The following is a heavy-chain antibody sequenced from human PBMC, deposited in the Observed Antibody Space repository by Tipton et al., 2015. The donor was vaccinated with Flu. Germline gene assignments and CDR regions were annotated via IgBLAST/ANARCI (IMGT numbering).Heavy chain of an antibody. CDR1: GGSISSYY. V-gene: IGHV4-4*07. J-gene: IGHJ6*02. Sequence: TLSLTCTVSGGSISSYYWSWIRQPAGKGLEWIGRIYTSGSTNYNPSPKSRVTMSVDTSKNQFSLKLSSVTAADTAVYYCARDRLLDDFWSGYQNYYYYYGMDVWGQGTTVTVSS. CDR3: ARDRLLDDFWSGYQNYYYYYGMDV. D-gene: IGHD3-3*01. CDR2: IYTSGST.